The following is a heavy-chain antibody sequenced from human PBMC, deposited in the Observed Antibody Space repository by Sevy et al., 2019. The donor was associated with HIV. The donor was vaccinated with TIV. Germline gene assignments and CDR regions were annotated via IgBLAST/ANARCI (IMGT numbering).Heavy chain of an antibody. Sequence: GGSLRLSCAVSGFTFSTYSMTWVRQAPGKGLEWVSSISSSNYIYYPDSVKGRFTISRDNAKNSLYLQMNSLRAEDTAVYYCARVKAYCSGGSCYSTMGADVWGQGTTVTVSS. V-gene: IGHV3-21*01. CDR3: ARVKAYCSGGSCYSTMGADV. CDR1: GFTFSTYS. J-gene: IGHJ6*02. D-gene: IGHD2-15*01. CDR2: ISSSNYI.